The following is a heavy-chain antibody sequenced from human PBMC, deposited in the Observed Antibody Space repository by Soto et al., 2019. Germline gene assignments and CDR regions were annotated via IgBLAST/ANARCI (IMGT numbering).Heavy chain of an antibody. J-gene: IGHJ6*02. V-gene: IGHV3-30-3*01. CDR1: GFTFSSYA. CDR3: ARDNAFLGYCSSTSCSKYYGMDV. CDR2: ISYDGSNK. D-gene: IGHD2-2*01. Sequence: GGSLRLSCAASGFTFSSYAMHWVRQAPGKGLEWVAVISYDGSNKYYADSVKGRFTISRDNSKNTLYLQMNSLRAEDTAVYYCARDNAFLGYCSSTSCSKYYGMDVWGQGTTVTVSS.